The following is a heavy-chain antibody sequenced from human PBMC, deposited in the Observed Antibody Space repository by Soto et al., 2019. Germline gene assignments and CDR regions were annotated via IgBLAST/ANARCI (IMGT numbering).Heavy chain of an antibody. V-gene: IGHV3-49*03. CDR3: TRGQGVLFDY. CDR2: IRSKAYGGTT. J-gene: IGHJ4*02. CDR1: GFTFGDYA. Sequence: GSLRLSCTASGFTFGDYAMSWFRQAPGKGLEWVGFIRSKAYGGTTDYAASVKGRFSISRDDSKSIAYLQMNSLITEDTAVYYCTRGQGVLFDYWGQGTLVTVSS. D-gene: IGHD3-10*01.